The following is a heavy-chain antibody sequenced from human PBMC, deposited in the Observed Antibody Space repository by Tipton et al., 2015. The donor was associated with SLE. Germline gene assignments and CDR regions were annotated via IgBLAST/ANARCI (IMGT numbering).Heavy chain of an antibody. CDR1: GFTFSSYA. CDR2: ISGSGGST. Sequence: SLRLSCAASGFTFSSYAMSWVRQAPGKGLEWVSAISGSGGSTYYADSVKGRFTISRDNSKNTLYLQMNSLRAEDTAVYYCARDGVAVPGPYFEFWGRGTLVTVSS. J-gene: IGHJ4*02. CDR3: ARDGVAVPGPYFEF. D-gene: IGHD6-19*01. V-gene: IGHV3-23*01.